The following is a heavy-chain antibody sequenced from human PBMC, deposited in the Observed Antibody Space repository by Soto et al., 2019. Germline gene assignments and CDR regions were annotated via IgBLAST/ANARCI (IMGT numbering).Heavy chain of an antibody. CDR3: AKERATTTAFDY. Sequence: GSLRLSCVASGFTFSRDGTSWVRQAPGKGLEWVSLITDNGGSTYYADSVKGRFTISRDNTKNTLFLQMNSLRAEDTAVYYCAKERATTTAFDYWGQGALVTVSS. V-gene: IGHV3-23*01. CDR1: GFTFSRDG. D-gene: IGHD4-17*01. J-gene: IGHJ4*02. CDR2: ITDNGGST.